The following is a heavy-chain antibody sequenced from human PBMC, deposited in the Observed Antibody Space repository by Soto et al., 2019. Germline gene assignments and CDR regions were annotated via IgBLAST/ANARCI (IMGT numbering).Heavy chain of an antibody. D-gene: IGHD1-26*01. CDR1: GFTFSSYA. CDR3: AKRGSGSQFDY. CDR2: ISGSGDST. J-gene: IGHJ4*02. V-gene: IGHV3-23*01. Sequence: EVQLLESGGGLVQPGGSLRLSCAASGFTFSSYAMSWVRQAPGKGLEWVSIISGSGDSTYYADSVKGRFTISRDNSKNTLYLQINSLRAEETAIYYCAKRGSGSQFDYWGQGTLVTVSS.